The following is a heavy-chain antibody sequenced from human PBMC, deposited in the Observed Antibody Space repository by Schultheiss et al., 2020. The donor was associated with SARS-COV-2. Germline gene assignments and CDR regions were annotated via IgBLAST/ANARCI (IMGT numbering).Heavy chain of an antibody. CDR3: ARGITIFGVGLMDV. D-gene: IGHD3-3*01. Sequence: GESLKISCAASGFTFSSYAMHWVRQAPGKGLEWVAVISYDGSNKYYADSVKGRFTISRDNSKNTLYLQMNSLRAEDTAVYYCARGITIFGVGLMDVWGQGTTVTVSS. CDR2: ISYDGSNK. CDR1: GFTFSSYA. V-gene: IGHV3-30*01. J-gene: IGHJ6*02.